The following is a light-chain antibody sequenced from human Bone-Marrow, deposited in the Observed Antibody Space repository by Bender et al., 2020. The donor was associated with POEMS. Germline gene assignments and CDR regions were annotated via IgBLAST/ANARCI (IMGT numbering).Light chain of an antibody. CDR3: QVWDSSFVV. Sequence: SYEVTQAFSVSVSPGQTASITCFGDKLGDKNICWYQQRPGQSPVLVIYRDSRRPSGIPERFSGSNSGNTATLTIAGTQPTDEAVYYCQVWDSSFVVFGGGTKLTVV. J-gene: IGLJ2*01. CDR2: RDS. V-gene: IGLV3-1*01. CDR1: KLGDKN.